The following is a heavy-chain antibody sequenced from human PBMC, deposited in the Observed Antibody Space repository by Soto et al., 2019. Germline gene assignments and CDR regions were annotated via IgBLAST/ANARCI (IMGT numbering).Heavy chain of an antibody. CDR1: GYSSANFW. CDR3: ARGKVQQLVDAFDI. J-gene: IGHJ3*02. D-gene: IGHD6-13*01. CDR2: IYPGDSET. Sequence: PGESLKISCKASGYSSANFWIGWVRQMPGKGLEWMGIIYPGDSETRYSPSFQGQVTISAGKSISTAYLQWSSLKASDTAMYYCARGKVQQLVDAFDIWGQGTMVTVSS. V-gene: IGHV5-51*01.